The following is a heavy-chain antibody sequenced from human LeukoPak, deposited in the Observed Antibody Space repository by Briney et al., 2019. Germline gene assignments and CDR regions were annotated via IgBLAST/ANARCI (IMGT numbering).Heavy chain of an antibody. D-gene: IGHD6-6*01. Sequence: GGSLRLSCAASGFTFDDYGMNWVRQAPRKGLEWVSGINWNGGTTNYGDSVKGRFTISRDNAKNSLYLQMNSLRAEDTAFYYCARDSTLVRPKFFDYWGQGTLVTVSS. CDR1: GFTFDDYG. J-gene: IGHJ4*02. V-gene: IGHV3-20*04. CDR2: INWNGGTT. CDR3: ARDSTLVRPKFFDY.